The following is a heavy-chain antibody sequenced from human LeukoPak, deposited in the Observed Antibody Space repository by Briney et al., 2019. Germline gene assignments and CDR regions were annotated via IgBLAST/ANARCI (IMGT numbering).Heavy chain of an antibody. CDR1: GFSLSTSGVG. CDR3: AHRRAARRSWEWLRVNWFDP. D-gene: IGHD5-12*01. J-gene: IGHJ5*02. V-gene: IGHV2-5*01. Sequence: SGPTLVNPTQTLTLTCTFSGFSLSTSGVGVGWIRQPPGKALEWLALIYWNDDKRYSPSLKSRLTITKDTSKNQVVLTMTNMDPVDTATYYCAHRRAARRSWEWLRVNWFDPWGQGTLVTVSS. CDR2: IYWNDDK.